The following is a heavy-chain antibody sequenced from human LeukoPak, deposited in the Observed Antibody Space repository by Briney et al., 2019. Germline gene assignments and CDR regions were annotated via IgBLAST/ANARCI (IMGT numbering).Heavy chain of an antibody. V-gene: IGHV4-34*01. D-gene: IGHD3-10*01. CDR1: GGSFSGYY. Sequence: LETLSLTCAVYGGSFSGYYWSWIRQPPGKGLEWIGEINHSGSTNYNPSLKSRVTISVDTSKNQFSLKLSSVTAADTAVYYCARLQRRLLWFGEPRYYGMDVWGQGTTVTVSS. CDR3: ARLQRRLLWFGEPRYYGMDV. CDR2: INHSGST. J-gene: IGHJ6*02.